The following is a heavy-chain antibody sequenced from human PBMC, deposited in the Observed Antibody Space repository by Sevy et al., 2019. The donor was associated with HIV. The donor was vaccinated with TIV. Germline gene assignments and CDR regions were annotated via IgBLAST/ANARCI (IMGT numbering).Heavy chain of an antibody. CDR2: ISGSGGST. CDR1: GFTLSSYA. D-gene: IGHD6-6*01. Sequence: GGSLRLSCAASGFTLSSYAMSWVRQAPGKGLEWVSAISGSGGSTYYADSVKGRFTISRDNSKNTQYLQMNSLRAEDTAVYYCAKDQRGMAARPDYFDYWGQGTLVTVSS. V-gene: IGHV3-23*01. J-gene: IGHJ4*02. CDR3: AKDQRGMAARPDYFDY.